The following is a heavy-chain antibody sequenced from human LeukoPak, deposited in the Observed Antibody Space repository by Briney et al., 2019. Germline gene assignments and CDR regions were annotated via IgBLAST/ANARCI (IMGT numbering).Heavy chain of an antibody. J-gene: IGHJ3*02. CDR2: ITGSGTTI. Sequence: GGSLRLSCAASGFIFSDYSMNWVRQAPGQGLEWLSYITGSGTTIYYADSVRGRFTVSRDNAKNSLYLHLNSLRDEDTAVYYCARDPRPYSGSGLHFDIWGQGTLVTVSS. CDR3: ARDPRPYSGSGLHFDI. D-gene: IGHD1-26*01. V-gene: IGHV3-48*02. CDR1: GFIFSDYS.